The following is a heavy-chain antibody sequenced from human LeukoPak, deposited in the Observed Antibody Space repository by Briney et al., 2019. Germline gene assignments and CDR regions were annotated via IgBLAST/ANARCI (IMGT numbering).Heavy chain of an antibody. Sequence: SGTLSLTCAVSGGSISSSNWWSWVRQPPGKGLEWIGEMYHSGSTNYNPSLKSRVTISVDKSKNQFSLKLSSVTAADTAVYYCARRSDYDYVWGSYRYMDVWGQGTTVTVSS. J-gene: IGHJ6*02. V-gene: IGHV4-4*02. CDR3: ARRSDYDYVWGSYRYMDV. CDR1: GGSISSSNW. D-gene: IGHD3-16*02. CDR2: MYHSGST.